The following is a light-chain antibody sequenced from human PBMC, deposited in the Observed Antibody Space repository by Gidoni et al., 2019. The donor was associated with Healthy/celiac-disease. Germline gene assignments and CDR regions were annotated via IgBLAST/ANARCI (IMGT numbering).Light chain of an antibody. J-gene: IGLJ3*02. V-gene: IGLV10-54*04. CDR1: SNNVGNQG. Sequence: QARLTQPPSVSKGLRQTATLTCTGNSNNVGNQGAAWLQQHQGHPPKLLSYRNNNRPSGIPERFSASRSGNTAALTMTGRQPEDEADYYCSAWDSSLSAWVFGGGTKLTVL. CDR2: RNN. CDR3: SAWDSSLSAWV.